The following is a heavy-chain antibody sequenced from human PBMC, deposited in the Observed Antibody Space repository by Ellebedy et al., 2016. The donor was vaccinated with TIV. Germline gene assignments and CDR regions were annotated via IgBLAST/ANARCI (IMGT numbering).Heavy chain of an antibody. CDR1: GFTFSSYA. V-gene: IGHV3-23*01. CDR3: AKGPTTRYYYMDV. CDR2: ISGSGDST. Sequence: GESLKISXAASGFTFSSYALSWVRQAPGKGLEWVSAISGSGDSTYHADSVKGRFTISRDNSKNTLYLQMNSLRAEDTAVYYCAKGPTTRYYYMDVWGKGTTVTVSS. J-gene: IGHJ6*03. D-gene: IGHD1-26*01.